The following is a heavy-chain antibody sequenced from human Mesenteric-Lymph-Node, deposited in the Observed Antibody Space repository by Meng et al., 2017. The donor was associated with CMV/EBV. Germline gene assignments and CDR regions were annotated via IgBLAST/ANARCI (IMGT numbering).Heavy chain of an antibody. CDR3: ARGPKVLPPAHRFDY. D-gene: IGHD2-2*01. Sequence: ASVKVSCKASGYTFTSYDINWVRQATGQGLEWMGWMNPNSGNTGYAQKFQGRVTITRNTSISTAYMELSSLRSEDTAVYYCARGPKVLPPAHRFDYWGQGAKVTVSS. CDR2: MNPNSGNT. CDR1: GYTFTSYD. J-gene: IGHJ4*02. V-gene: IGHV1-8*03.